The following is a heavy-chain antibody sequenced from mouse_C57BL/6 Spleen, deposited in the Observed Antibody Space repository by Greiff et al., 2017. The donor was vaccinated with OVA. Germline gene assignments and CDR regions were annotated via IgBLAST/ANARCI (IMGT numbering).Heavy chain of an antibody. J-gene: IGHJ4*01. D-gene: IGHD2-1*01. CDR2: IHPNSGST. CDR1: GYTFTSYW. CDR3: AREDYGNPYYAMDD. Sequence: QVQLQQSGAELVKPGASVKLSCKASGYTFTSYWMHWVKQRPGQGLEWIGMIHPNSGSTNYNEKFKSKATLTVDKSSSPAYSQLSSLQSEDSAVDYWAREDYGNPYYAMDDWGKGTSVTVSS. V-gene: IGHV1-64*01.